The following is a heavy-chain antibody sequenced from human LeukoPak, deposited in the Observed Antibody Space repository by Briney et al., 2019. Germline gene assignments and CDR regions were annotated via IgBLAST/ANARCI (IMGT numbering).Heavy chain of an antibody. J-gene: IGHJ4*02. CDR2: IDPSDSYT. V-gene: IGHV5-10-1*01. D-gene: IGHD6-19*01. CDR3: ASVGAMAVSGDDY. Sequence: PGESLRISCKGSGYSFTTYYITWVRQMPGKGLEWMGRIDPSDSYTNYSPSFQGHVTISADKSISTAYLQGSSLKASDTAMYYCASVGAMAVSGDDYWGQGTLVTVSS. CDR1: GYSFTTYY.